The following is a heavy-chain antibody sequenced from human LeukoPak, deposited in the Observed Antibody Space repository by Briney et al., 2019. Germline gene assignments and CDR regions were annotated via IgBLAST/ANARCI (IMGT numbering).Heavy chain of an antibody. J-gene: IGHJ4*02. CDR2: IYTSGST. CDR3: AKTRALLPGGYYLGH. V-gene: IGHV4-4*09. Sequence: SETLSLTCTVSGGSISSYYWSWIRQPPGKGLEWIGYIYTSGSTNYNPSLKSRVTISANTPNDQFSLKLSSVTAADTAGYFCAKTRALLPGGYYLGHWGQGLLVNGPS. D-gene: IGHD2-15*01. CDR1: GGSISSYY.